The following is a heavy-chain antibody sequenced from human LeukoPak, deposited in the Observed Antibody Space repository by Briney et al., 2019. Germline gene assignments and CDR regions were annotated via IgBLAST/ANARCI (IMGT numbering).Heavy chain of an antibody. CDR1: GGSISSYY. CDR3: AGGNDFWSGYSDY. CDR2: IYTSGST. J-gene: IGHJ4*02. Sequence: SETLSLTSTVSGGSISSYYWSWVRQAAGKGLEWIGRIYTSGSTNYNPSLKSRVTMSVDTSKNQFSLKLSSVTAADTAVYYCAGGNDFWSGYSDYWGQGTLVTVSS. D-gene: IGHD3-3*01. V-gene: IGHV4-4*07.